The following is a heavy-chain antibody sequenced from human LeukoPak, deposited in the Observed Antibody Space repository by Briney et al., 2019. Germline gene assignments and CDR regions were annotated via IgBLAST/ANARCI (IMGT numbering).Heavy chain of an antibody. CDR3: AKEEGTNCGGDCYYYMDV. Sequence: GGSLRLSCAASGFTFSSYAMSWVRQAPGEGLEWVSAVSRSGDDTYYADSVGGRFTVSRDNSRNTLYLHMSSLRAEDTAVYYCAKEEGTNCGGDCYYYMDVWGKGTTVTVSS. CDR1: GFTFSSYA. J-gene: IGHJ6*03. D-gene: IGHD2-21*01. CDR2: VSRSGDDT. V-gene: IGHV3-23*01.